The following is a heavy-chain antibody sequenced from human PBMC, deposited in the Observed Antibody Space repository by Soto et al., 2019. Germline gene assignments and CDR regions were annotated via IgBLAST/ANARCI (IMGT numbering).Heavy chain of an antibody. V-gene: IGHV3-64D*06. CDR1: GFTLRDYA. Sequence: PXXSLRLAWSASGFTLRDYAIHLVLQAPGKGLEYGSAIFPNWVSTHYADSVKGRFTISRDNSKNTVYLQMSSLTAEDKAVYFCVKGEYYYDSSGYYPFDYWGQGTLVTVSS. D-gene: IGHD3-22*01. CDR2: IFPNWVST. CDR3: VKGEYYYDSSGYYPFDY. J-gene: IGHJ4*02.